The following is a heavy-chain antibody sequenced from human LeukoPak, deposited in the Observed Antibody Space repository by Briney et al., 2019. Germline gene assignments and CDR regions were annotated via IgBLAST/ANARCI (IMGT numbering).Heavy chain of an antibody. J-gene: IGHJ4*02. CDR3: ARDSGYSGYEGYFDY. V-gene: IGHV3-30*02. CDR1: GFTFSTYG. CDR2: IHYDGTNK. Sequence: GGSLRLSCAASGFTFSTYGMHWVRQAPGKGLEWVTSIHYDGTNKYYAEAVKGRFTISRDNSKNTLYLQMNSLRAEDTALYYCARDSGYSGYEGYFDYWGQGTLVTVSS. D-gene: IGHD5-12*01.